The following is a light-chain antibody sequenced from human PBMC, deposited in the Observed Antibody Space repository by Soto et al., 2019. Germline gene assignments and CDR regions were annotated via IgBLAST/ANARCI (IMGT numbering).Light chain of an antibody. CDR3: QQYTKPPEYT. CDR2: GAS. Sequence: EIVLSQSPGTLSLSPGERATISCRASPSVSRSCLAGYQRKPGQAPRLLIYGASNRATGIAYRLSGSGSGTNFTTTISRREPEEFAGDYCQQYTKPPEYTFGRGTKVEIK. J-gene: IGKJ2*01. CDR1: PSVSRSC. V-gene: IGKV3-20*01.